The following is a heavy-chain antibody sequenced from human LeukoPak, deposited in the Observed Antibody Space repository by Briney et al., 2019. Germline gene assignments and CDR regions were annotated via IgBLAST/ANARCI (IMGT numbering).Heavy chain of an antibody. Sequence: SETLSLTCTVSGGSISNYYWSWIRQPPGKGLEWIGYIYYSGSANYNPPLKSRVTISVDTSKSQFSLEVTSVAAADTAVYYCARVGGYNSLDLWGQGTLVTVSS. CDR3: ARVGGYNSLDL. V-gene: IGHV4-59*01. CDR2: IYYSGSA. D-gene: IGHD5-24*01. CDR1: GGSISNYY. J-gene: IGHJ5*02.